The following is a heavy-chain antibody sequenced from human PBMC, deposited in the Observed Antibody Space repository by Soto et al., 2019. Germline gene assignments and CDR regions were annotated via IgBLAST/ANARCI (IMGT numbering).Heavy chain of an antibody. D-gene: IGHD2-2*01. Sequence: EVQLVESGGGLVQPGGSLRLSCAASGFTVSSNYMSWVRQAPGKGLEWVSVIYSGGSTYYADSVKGRFTISRDNSMNTLYLQMNSLRAEDTAVYYCARFHPVVPAAIDYWGQGTLVTVSS. CDR2: IYSGGST. V-gene: IGHV3-66*01. CDR1: GFTVSSNY. J-gene: IGHJ4*02. CDR3: ARFHPVVPAAIDY.